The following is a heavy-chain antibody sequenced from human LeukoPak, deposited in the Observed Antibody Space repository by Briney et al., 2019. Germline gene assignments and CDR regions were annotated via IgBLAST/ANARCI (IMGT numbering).Heavy chain of an antibody. CDR1: GGSISSYY. CDR3: ATSYYGSSPNWFDP. V-gene: IGHV4-59*01. Sequence: SETLSLTCTVSGGSISSYYWSWIRQPPGKGLEWIGYIYYSGSTNCNPSLKSRVTISLDTSKNQFSLKLTSVTDADTAVYYCATSYYGSSPNWFDPWGQGTLVTVSS. J-gene: IGHJ5*02. CDR2: IYYSGST. D-gene: IGHD3-22*01.